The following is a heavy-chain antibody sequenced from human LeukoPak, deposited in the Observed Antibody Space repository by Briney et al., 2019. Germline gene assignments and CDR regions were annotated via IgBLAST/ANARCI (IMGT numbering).Heavy chain of an antibody. V-gene: IGHV4-34*01. CDR2: INHSGST. CDR1: GGSFSGYY. D-gene: IGHD3-10*01. CDR3: ARGPENYYGSGSYYSPYYFDY. J-gene: IGHJ4*02. Sequence: PSETLSLTCAVYGGSFSGYYWSWIRQPPGKGLEWIGEINHSGSTNYNPSLKSRVTLSVDTSKNQFSLKLSSVTAADTAVYYCARGPENYYGSGSYYSPYYFDYWGQGTLVTVSS.